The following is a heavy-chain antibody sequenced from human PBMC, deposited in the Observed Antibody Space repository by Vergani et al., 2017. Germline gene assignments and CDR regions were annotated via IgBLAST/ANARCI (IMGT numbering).Heavy chain of an antibody. Sequence: EVQLLESGGDLVQPGGSLRLSCAASGFTFSSYAMSWVRQAPGKGLEWVSAISGSGGSTYYADSVKGRFAISRDNAKNSLYLQMNNLRVEDTAVYYCARDLLPGTLLLLAYWGQGTLISVSS. CDR2: ISGSGGST. CDR1: GFTFSSYA. D-gene: IGHD1-7*01. CDR3: ARDLLPGTLLLLAY. J-gene: IGHJ4*02. V-gene: IGHV3-23*01.